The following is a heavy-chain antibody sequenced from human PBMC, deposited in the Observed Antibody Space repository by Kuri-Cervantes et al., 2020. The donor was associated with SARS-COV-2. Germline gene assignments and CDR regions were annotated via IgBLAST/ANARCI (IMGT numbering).Heavy chain of an antibody. CDR2: IYYSGST. V-gene: IGHV4-61*08. CDR1: GASITSGGYS. CDR3: ARWDSYYDILTGYYPTGYFDL. D-gene: IGHD3-9*01. J-gene: IGHJ2*01. Sequence: SETLSLTCVVSGASITSGGYSWSWIRQPPGKGLEWIGYIYYSGSTNYNPSLKSRVTISVDTSKNQFSLKLSSVTAADTAVYYCARWDSYYDILTGYYPTGYFDLWGRGTLVTVSS.